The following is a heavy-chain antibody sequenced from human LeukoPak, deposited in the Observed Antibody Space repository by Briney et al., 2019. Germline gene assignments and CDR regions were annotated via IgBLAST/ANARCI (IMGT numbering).Heavy chain of an antibody. CDR3: ARAPYDYVWGSYRSLYFDY. CDR2: IYYSGST. J-gene: IGHJ4*02. Sequence: SETLSLTCTVSGGSISTYYWSWIRQPPGKGLEWIGYIYYSGSTNYNPSLKSRVTISVDTSKNQFSLKLSSVTAADTAVYYCARAPYDYVWGSYRSLYFDYWGQGTLVTVSS. D-gene: IGHD3-16*02. V-gene: IGHV4-59*12. CDR1: GGSISTYY.